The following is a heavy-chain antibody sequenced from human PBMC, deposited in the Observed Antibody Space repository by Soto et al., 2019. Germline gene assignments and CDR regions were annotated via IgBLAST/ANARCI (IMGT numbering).Heavy chain of an antibody. Sequence: QLQLQESGPGLVKPSETLSLTCTVSGGSISSSSYYWGWIRQPPGKGLEWIGSLYYSGSTYYNPSLKSRVTISVDTSKNQFSLKLSSVTAADTAVYYCARHYGIAAADYWGQGTLVTVSS. CDR3: ARHYGIAAADY. D-gene: IGHD6-13*01. J-gene: IGHJ4*02. CDR1: GGSISSSSYY. V-gene: IGHV4-39*01. CDR2: LYYSGST.